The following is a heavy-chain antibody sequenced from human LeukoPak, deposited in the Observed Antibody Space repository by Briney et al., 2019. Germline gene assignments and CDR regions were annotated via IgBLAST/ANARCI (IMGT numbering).Heavy chain of an antibody. J-gene: IGHJ4*02. CDR3: ARANWGHPMYYFDY. V-gene: IGHV3-66*01. D-gene: IGHD7-27*01. CDR1: GFSVSSNY. CDR2: IYSGGST. Sequence: GALRLSCAASGFSVSSNYMSWVRQAPGKGLEWVSVIYSGGSTYYADSVKGRFTISRDNSKNTLYLQMNSLRAEDAAVYYCARANWGHPMYYFDYWGQGTLVTVSS.